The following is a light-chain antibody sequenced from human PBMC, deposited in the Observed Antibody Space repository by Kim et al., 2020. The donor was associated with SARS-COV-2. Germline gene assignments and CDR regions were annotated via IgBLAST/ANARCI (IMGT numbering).Light chain of an antibody. CDR2: GAS. CDR3: QQYNNWPSWT. J-gene: IGKJ1*01. CDR1: QSVSSN. V-gene: IGKV3-15*01. Sequence: SPGERATLSCRASQSVSSNLAWYQHKPGQAPRLLIYGASTRATGIPARFSGSASGTEFTLTISSLQSEDFAVYYCQQYNNWPSWTFGQGTKVDIK.